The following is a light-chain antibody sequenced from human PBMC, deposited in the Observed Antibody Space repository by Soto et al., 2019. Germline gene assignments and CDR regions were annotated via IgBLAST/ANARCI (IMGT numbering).Light chain of an antibody. CDR2: DAS. CDR3: QQYHNWPYT. CDR1: HSVNTN. J-gene: IGKJ2*01. Sequence: ELVMTQSPATLSVSPGEGVTLSCRASHSVNTNLAWYQQKPGKAPMLLFFDASTRATGIPARFSGSGSGTDFTLTISGLQSEDFAVYYCQQYHNWPYTFGPGTNLEIK. V-gene: IGKV3-15*01.